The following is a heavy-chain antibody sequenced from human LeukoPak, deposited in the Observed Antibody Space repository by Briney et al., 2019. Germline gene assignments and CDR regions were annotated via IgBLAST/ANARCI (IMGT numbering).Heavy chain of an antibody. CDR3: ATWGVVAATVIFDY. CDR1: GYTFTDYY. CDR2: VDPEDGET. V-gene: IGHV1-69-2*01. J-gene: IGHJ4*02. D-gene: IGHD2-15*01. Sequence: ASVKIPCKVSGYTFTDYYTHWVRQAPGKGLEWMGLVDPEDGETIYAEKFQGRVTITADTSTDTAYMELSSLRSEDTAVYYCATWGVVAATVIFDYWGQGTLVTVSS.